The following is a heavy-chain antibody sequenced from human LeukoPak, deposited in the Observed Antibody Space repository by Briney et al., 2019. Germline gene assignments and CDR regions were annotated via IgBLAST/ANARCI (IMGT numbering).Heavy chain of an antibody. CDR2: IGSGGRT. V-gene: IGHV3-23*01. Sequence: GGSLRLSCAASGFTFSNYAMSWVRQAPGKGLEWVSGIGSGGRTYYADSVKGRFTISRDNSKNTLYLQMNSLRADDTAVYYCAKVYWNNYYYDYWGQGTLVTVSS. CDR1: GFTFSNYA. D-gene: IGHD1/OR15-1a*01. J-gene: IGHJ4*02. CDR3: AKVYWNNYYYDY.